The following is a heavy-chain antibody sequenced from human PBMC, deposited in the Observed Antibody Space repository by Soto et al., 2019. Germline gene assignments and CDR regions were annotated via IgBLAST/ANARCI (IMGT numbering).Heavy chain of an antibody. V-gene: IGHV3-7*01. CDR3: ARDHSRTYGSGYYPGSY. CDR2: IKQDGSEK. CDR1: GFTFRSYW. J-gene: IGHJ4*02. D-gene: IGHD6-19*01. Sequence: EVQLVESGGGLVQPGGSLRLSCAASGFTFRSYWMSWVRQAPGKGLEWVANIKQDGSEKYYVDSVKGRFTASRDNAEHSLNLQMNSLRAEDTAVYYCARDHSRTYGSGYYPGSYWGQGTLVTVSS.